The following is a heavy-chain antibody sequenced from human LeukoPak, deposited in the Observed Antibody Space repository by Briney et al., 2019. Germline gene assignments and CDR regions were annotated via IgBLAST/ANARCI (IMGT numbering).Heavy chain of an antibody. CDR2: ISAYNGNT. CDR1: GYTFTSYG. D-gene: IGHD5-18*01. Sequence: ASVKVSCKASGYTFTSYGISWVRQAPGQGLEWMGWISAYNGNTNYAQRLQGRVTMTTDTSTSTAYMELRSLRSDGTAVYYCARDTAMVTGFDYWGQGTLVTVSS. J-gene: IGHJ4*02. V-gene: IGHV1-18*01. CDR3: ARDTAMVTGFDY.